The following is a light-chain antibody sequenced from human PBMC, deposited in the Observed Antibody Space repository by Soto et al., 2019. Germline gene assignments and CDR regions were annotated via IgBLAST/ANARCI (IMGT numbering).Light chain of an antibody. CDR2: DVS. J-gene: IGLJ2*01. V-gene: IGLV2-14*01. CDR3: ISYPSSNTLV. Sequence: QSALTQPASVSGSPGQSITISCTGTSSDVGAYKYVSWYQQHPGKAPKLMIFDVSDRPSGVSNRFSGSKSGNTASLTISGLQAEDEADYYCISYPSSNTLVFGGGTNLTVL. CDR1: SSDVGAYKY.